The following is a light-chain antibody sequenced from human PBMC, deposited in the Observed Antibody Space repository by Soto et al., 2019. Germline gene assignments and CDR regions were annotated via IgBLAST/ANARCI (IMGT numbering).Light chain of an antibody. Sequence: EIVLTQSPDTLSLSPGERATLSCRASQFFGSDYLAWYQQKPGQPPSLLIYGASRRATGIPDRFSGSGSGTDSTTTISSLEPEDFAMYYCQKYDGTGTFGQGTKVEIK. CDR1: QFFGSDY. J-gene: IGKJ1*01. CDR3: QKYDGTGT. CDR2: GAS. V-gene: IGKV3-20*01.